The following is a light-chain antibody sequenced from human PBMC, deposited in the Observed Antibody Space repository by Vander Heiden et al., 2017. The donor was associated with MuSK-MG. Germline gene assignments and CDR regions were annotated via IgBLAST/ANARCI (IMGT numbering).Light chain of an antibody. CDR2: SNN. J-gene: IGLJ1*01. CDR1: SPNIGSNT. Sequence: QSVLTQPPSASGTPGQRVTISCPGSSPNIGSNTVNWYQQLPGTAPKLLIYSNNQRPSGVPDRFSGSKSGTSASLAISGLQSEDEADYYCAAWDDSLNGYVFGTGTKVTVL. V-gene: IGLV1-44*01. CDR3: AAWDDSLNGYV.